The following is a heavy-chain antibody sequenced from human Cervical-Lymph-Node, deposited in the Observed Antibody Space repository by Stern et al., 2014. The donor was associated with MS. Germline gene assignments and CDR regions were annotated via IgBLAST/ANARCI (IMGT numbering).Heavy chain of an antibody. CDR2: INHSGST. V-gene: IGHV4-34*01. Sequence: QVQLQQWGAGLLKPSETLSLTCAVYGGSFSGYYWSWIRQPPGKGLEWIGEINHSGSTNYNPSLKSRVTISVDTSKNQFSLKLSSVTAADTAVYYCARVGAQSFDYWGQGTLVTVSS. CDR1: GGSFSGYY. J-gene: IGHJ4*02. CDR3: ARVGAQSFDY.